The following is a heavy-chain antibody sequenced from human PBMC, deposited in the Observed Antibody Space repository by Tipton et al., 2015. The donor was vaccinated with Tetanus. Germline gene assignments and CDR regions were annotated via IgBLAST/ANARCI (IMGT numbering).Heavy chain of an antibody. J-gene: IGHJ4*02. D-gene: IGHD3-22*01. V-gene: IGHV4-30-4*01. CDR1: GGSISSDAHY. CDR3: ARDRRDFAYDSRGFYSPLYYFDN. CDR2: ISHSGTT. Sequence: TLSLTCTVSGGSISSDAHYWSWIRQAPGKGLEWLGYISHSGTTNNNPSLMSRVTLSLDTARGQFSLKLTSVTAADAAVYFCARDRRDFAYDSRGFYSPLYYFDNWGQGLRVTFSS.